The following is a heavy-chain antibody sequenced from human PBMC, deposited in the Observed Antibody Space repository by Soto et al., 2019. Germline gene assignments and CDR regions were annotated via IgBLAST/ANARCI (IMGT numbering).Heavy chain of an antibody. CDR1: GGTFSSSA. CDR3: AKVGQTPPPENFHFDI. Sequence: QVPLVQSGAEVKKPGSSVKVSCKASGGTFSSSAINWVRQAPGQGLEWMGEITPVFVTPTYAQKFQGRVTISADASKRSGYMGLGSLTSDATAVYFCAKVGQTPPPENFHFDIWGQGTMVTVSS. CDR2: ITPVFVTP. J-gene: IGHJ3*02. V-gene: IGHV1-69*01. D-gene: IGHD1-7*01.